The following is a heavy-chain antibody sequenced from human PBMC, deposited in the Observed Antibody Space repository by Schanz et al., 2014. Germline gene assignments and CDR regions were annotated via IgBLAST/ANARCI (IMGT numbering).Heavy chain of an antibody. J-gene: IGHJ3*02. CDR2: IKRDGSEK. CDR1: GFSFSTYW. CDR3: ARVALPGYSSPRDAFDI. V-gene: IGHV3-7*02. D-gene: IGHD5-18*01. Sequence: EVQLVESGGDLVQPGGSLRLSCSASGFSFSTYWMSWVRQAPGKGLEWVANIKRDGSEKNYLDSVKGRFTISRDNAKNSLFLQMNSLRAEDTAVYYCARVALPGYSSPRDAFDIWGQGTMVTVSS.